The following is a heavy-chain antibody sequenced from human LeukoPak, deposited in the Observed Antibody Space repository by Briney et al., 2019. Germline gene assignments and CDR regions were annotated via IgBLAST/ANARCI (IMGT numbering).Heavy chain of an antibody. CDR3: ARDRMAWGYGHFRYPDAFDI. D-gene: IGHD5-18*01. V-gene: IGHV1-69*05. Sequence: GASVKVSCKASGYTFTGYYMHWVRQAPGQGLEWMGGIIPIFGTANYAQKFQGRVTITTDESTSTAYMELSSLRSEDTAVYYCARDRMAWGYGHFRYPDAFDIWGQGTMVTVSS. CDR1: GYTFTGYY. CDR2: IIPIFGTA. J-gene: IGHJ3*02.